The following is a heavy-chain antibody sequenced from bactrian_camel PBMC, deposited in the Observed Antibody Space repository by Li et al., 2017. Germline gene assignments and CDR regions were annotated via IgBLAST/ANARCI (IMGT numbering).Heavy chain of an antibody. J-gene: IGHJ4*01. CDR1: EFTSDAYT. CDR3: VADSGSSTWIRPTDYGI. D-gene: IGHD4*01. Sequence: QLVESGGGSVQAGGSLRLSCAASEFTSDAYTLGWFRQTPGEGREGVASIMTDGRNTYYADSVRGRFTISRDSNKNTIALQMDRMKPEDSAMYYCVADSGSSTWIRPTDYGIRGQGTQVTVS. CDR2: IMTDGRNT. V-gene: IGHV3S63*01.